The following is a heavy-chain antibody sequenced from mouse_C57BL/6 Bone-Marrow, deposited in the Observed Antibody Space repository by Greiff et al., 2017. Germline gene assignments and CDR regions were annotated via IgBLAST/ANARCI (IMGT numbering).Heavy chain of an antibody. D-gene: IGHD2-4*01. CDR1: GFSLSTSGMG. Sequence: QVTLKESGPGILQSSQTLSMTCSFSGFSLSTSGMGVSWIRQPSGKGLEWLAHIYWDDDKRYNPSLKSRLTISKDTSRNQVFLKITSVDTADTATYYWARQIYYDYDGGYYYAMDDWGQGTSVTVSS. CDR2: IYWDDDK. CDR3: ARQIYYDYDGGYYYAMDD. J-gene: IGHJ4*01. V-gene: IGHV8-12*01.